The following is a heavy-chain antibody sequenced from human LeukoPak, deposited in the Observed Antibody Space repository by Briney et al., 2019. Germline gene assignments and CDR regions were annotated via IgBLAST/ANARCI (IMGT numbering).Heavy chain of an antibody. Sequence: GGSLRLSCAASGFTFSDYYMSWIRQAPGKGLEWVSYISSSGSPIYYADSVKGRFTISRDNAKNSLYLQMDSLRAEDTAIYYCARVRDAYNYFHYWGQGTLVTVSS. J-gene: IGHJ4*02. V-gene: IGHV3-11*04. CDR1: GFTFSDYY. CDR3: ARVRDAYNYFHY. D-gene: IGHD2-21*01. CDR2: ISSSGSPI.